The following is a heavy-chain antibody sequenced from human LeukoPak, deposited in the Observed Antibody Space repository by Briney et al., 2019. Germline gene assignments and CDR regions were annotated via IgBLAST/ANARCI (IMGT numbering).Heavy chain of an antibody. J-gene: IGHJ4*02. CDR3: AISRSWGPANY. Sequence: QSGGSLRPSCAASGFTFSDHYMDWVRQAPGKGLEWVGRTRNKANSYTTEYAASVKGRFTISRDDSKSSLYLQMNSLKTEDTAVYYCAISRSWGPANYWGQGTLVTVSS. CDR2: TRNKANSYTT. CDR1: GFTFSDHY. D-gene: IGHD2/OR15-2a*01. V-gene: IGHV3-72*01.